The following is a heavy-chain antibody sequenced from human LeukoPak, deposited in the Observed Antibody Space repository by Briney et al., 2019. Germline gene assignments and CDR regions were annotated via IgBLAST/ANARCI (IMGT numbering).Heavy chain of an antibody. Sequence: GGSLRLSCAASGFTFASYAMTWVRQAPGKGLEWVSGISGRGGTTDYADSVKGRFTISRDYSQNTLYLQMNTLRAEDTALYFCAKRDDYNKGAFDVWGQGTMVTVSS. D-gene: IGHD5-24*01. CDR2: ISGRGGTT. J-gene: IGHJ3*01. CDR3: AKRDDYNKGAFDV. CDR1: GFTFASYA. V-gene: IGHV3-23*01.